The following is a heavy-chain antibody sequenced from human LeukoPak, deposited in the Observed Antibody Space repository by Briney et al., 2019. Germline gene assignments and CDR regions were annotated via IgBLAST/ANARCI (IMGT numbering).Heavy chain of an antibody. V-gene: IGHV4-61*02. D-gene: IGHD5-12*01. CDR3: ARKGDSGYPRGYYYYRDI. J-gene: IGHJ6*03. Sequence: SETLSLTCTVPGGSISSGSYYWSWIRQPAGKGLEWIGRIYTSGSTNYNPSLKSRVTISVDTSKNQFSLKLSSVTAADTAVYYCARKGDSGYPRGYYYYRDIWGTGTTVTVSS. CDR1: GGSISSGSYY. CDR2: IYTSGST.